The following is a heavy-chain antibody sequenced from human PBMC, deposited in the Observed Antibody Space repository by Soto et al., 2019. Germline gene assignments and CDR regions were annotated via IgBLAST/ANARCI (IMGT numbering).Heavy chain of an antibody. CDR2: ISSSSSYI. J-gene: IGHJ4*02. V-gene: IGHV3-21*01. Sequence: PGGSLRLSCAASGFTFSSYSMNWVRQAPGKGLEWVSSISSSSSYIYYADSVKGRFTISRDNAKNSLYLQMNSLTYEDTAVYYCARDPVAVTGSFVDYWGQGTLVTVSS. CDR3: ARDPVAVTGSFVDY. CDR1: GFTFSSYS. D-gene: IGHD3-9*01.